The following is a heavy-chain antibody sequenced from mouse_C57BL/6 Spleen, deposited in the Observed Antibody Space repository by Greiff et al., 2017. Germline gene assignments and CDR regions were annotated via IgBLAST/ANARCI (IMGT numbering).Heavy chain of an antibody. Sequence: QVQLQQSGAELVKPGASVKISCKASGYAFSSYWMNWVKQRPGKGLEWIGQIYPGDGDTNYNGKFKGKATLTADKSSSTAYMQLSSLTSEDSAVYFCAREGLPYAMDYWGQGTSVTVSS. J-gene: IGHJ4*01. CDR1: GYAFSSYW. V-gene: IGHV1-80*01. CDR2: IYPGDGDT. D-gene: IGHD5-5*01. CDR3: AREGLPYAMDY.